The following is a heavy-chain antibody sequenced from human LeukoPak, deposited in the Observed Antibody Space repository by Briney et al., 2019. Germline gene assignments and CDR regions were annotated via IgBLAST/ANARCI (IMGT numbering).Heavy chain of an antibody. V-gene: IGHV3-30-3*01. Sequence: GGSLRLSCAASGFTFSSYAMHWVRQAPGKGLEWVAVISYDGSNKYYADSVKGRFTISRDNSKNTLYLQMNSLRAEDTAVYYCARFGLAVAGTDYWGQGTLVTVSS. CDR2: ISYDGSNK. CDR1: GFTFSSYA. D-gene: IGHD6-19*01. J-gene: IGHJ4*02. CDR3: ARFGLAVAGTDY.